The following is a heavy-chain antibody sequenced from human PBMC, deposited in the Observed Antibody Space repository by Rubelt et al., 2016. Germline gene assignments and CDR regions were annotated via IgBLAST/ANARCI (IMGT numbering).Heavy chain of an antibody. CDR1: GYTFTSYS. CDR3: ATHGSGWSFDY. V-gene: IGHV1-3*01. J-gene: IGHJ4*02. D-gene: IGHD6-19*01. CDR2: INAGNGDT. Sequence: QVQLVQSGAEVKKPGASVKVSCKASGYTFTSYSMHWVRQAPGQRLEWMGWINAGNGDTKYTQKFQGRFTITRDTSATTAYMELSSLRAEDTAVDYCATHGSGWSFDYWGQGTLVTVSS.